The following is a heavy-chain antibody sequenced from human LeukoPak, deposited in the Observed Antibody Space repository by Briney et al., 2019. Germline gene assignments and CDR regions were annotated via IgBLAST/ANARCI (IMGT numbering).Heavy chain of an antibody. J-gene: IGHJ4*02. V-gene: IGHV3-33*01. CDR1: GLTFSSYG. Sequence: GGSLRLSCAASGLTFSSYGMHWVRQAPGKGLEWVAVIWYDGSNKYYADSVKGRFTISRDNSKNTLYLQMNSLRAEDTAVYYCARDRPYGSGSYTMYYFDYWGQGTLVTVSS. CDR3: ARDRPYGSGSYTMYYFDY. CDR2: IWYDGSNK. D-gene: IGHD3-10*01.